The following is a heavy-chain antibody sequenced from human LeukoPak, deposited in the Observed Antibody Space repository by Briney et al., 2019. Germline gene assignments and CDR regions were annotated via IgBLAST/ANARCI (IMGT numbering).Heavy chain of an antibody. V-gene: IGHV1-46*01. CDR1: GYTFGSDD. D-gene: IGHD5-24*01. CDR2: INPSGGST. CDR3: ARGRDGYNSRGDY. Sequence: GASVKVSCKASGYTFGSDDINWVRQAPGQGLEWMGIINPSGGSTSYTQKFQGRVTMTRDTSTSTVYMELSSLRSEDTAVYYCARGRDGYNSRGDYWGQGTLVTVSS. J-gene: IGHJ4*02.